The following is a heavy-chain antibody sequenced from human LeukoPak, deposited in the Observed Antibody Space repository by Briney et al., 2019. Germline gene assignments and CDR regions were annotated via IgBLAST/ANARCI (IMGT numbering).Heavy chain of an antibody. J-gene: IGHJ4*02. Sequence: ASVKVSCKASGCTFTDYYMHWVRQAPGPGLEWXXXXXXXXXDTNYAQKFQGRVTMTRDTSISTAYVELSRLRSDDTAVYYCARSSKDFYCSGGSCYPPDYWGQGTLVTVSS. CDR1: GCTFTDYY. D-gene: IGHD2-15*01. V-gene: IGHV1-2*02. CDR3: ARSSKDFYCSGGSCYPPDY. CDR2: XXXXXXDT.